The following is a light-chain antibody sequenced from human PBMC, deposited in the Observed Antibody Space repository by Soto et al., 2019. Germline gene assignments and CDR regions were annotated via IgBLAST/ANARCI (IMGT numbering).Light chain of an antibody. V-gene: IGKV3-20*01. CDR3: QQYGSSPPT. Sequence: EIVLTQSPGTLSLSTGERATLSCRASQSVSSSYLAWYQQKPGQAPRLLIYGASSRATGIPDRFSGSGSGTDFPLSISRLEPEDFAVYYCQQYGSSPPTFGQGTKVEIK. CDR1: QSVSSSY. CDR2: GAS. J-gene: IGKJ1*01.